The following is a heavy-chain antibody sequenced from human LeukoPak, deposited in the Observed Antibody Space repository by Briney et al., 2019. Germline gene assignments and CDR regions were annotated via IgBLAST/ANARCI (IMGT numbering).Heavy chain of an antibody. CDR3: ARDDNLITMMVVGAFDY. V-gene: IGHV1-2*02. D-gene: IGHD3-22*01. CDR1: GYTFTGYY. Sequence: ASVKVSCKASGYTFTGYYMHWVRQAPGQGLEWMGWINPNSGGTNYAQKFQGRVTMTRDTSISTAYMELSRLRSDDTAVYYCARDDNLITMMVVGAFDYWGQGTLVTVSS. CDR2: INPNSGGT. J-gene: IGHJ4*02.